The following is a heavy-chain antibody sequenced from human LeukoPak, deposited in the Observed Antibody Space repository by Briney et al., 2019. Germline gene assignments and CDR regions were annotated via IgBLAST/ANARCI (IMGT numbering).Heavy chain of an antibody. V-gene: IGHV3-48*01. CDR2: ISSSSSTI. D-gene: IGHD1-1*01. CDR3: ARDLYGGTGTDMQDY. J-gene: IGHJ4*02. CDR1: GFTFSSYS. Sequence: GGSLRLSCAASGFTFSSYSMNWVRQAPGKGLEWVSYISSSSSTIYYADSVKGRFTISRDNAKNSLYLQMNSRSAEDTAVYCCARDLYGGTGTDMQDYWGQGPLVTVSS.